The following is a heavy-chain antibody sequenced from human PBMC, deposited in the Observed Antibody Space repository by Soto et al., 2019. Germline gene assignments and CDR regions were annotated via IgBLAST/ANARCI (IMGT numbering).Heavy chain of an antibody. D-gene: IGHD5-18*01. V-gene: IGHV1-69*01. CDR3: ARGGYSYGPGGGWFDP. CDR2: IIPIFGRT. Sequence: QVQLVQSGAEVKKPGSSVQVSCKASGGTFSNYPVSWVRQAPGQGLEWMGGIIPIFGRTKYAQRFQGRITFTADESMTTAYMELSSLRSEDTAVYYCARGGYSYGPGGGWFDPWGQGTLVTVSS. CDR1: GGTFSNYP. J-gene: IGHJ5*02.